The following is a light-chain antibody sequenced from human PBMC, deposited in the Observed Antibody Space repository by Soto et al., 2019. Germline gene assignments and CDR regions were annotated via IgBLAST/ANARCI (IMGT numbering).Light chain of an antibody. CDR2: AAS. CDR1: QSISSY. CDR3: QQSYTLIT. J-gene: IGKJ3*01. V-gene: IGKV1-39*01. Sequence: DIQMTQSPSSLSASVGDRVTITCRASQSISSYLNWYQQKPGKAPKLLIYAASSLQSGVPSRFSGSGSGTDFTLTISSLRPEDFATYYCQQSYTLITFGPGTKVDIK.